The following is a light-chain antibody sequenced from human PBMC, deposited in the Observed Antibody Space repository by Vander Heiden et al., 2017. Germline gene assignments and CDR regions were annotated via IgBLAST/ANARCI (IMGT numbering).Light chain of an antibody. V-gene: IGLV3-1*01. Sequence: SYELTRQPSLSVSPGQTASITCSGDKLGDKYACWYQQKPGQSPVLVIYQDSKRPSGIPERFSGSNSGNTATLTISGTQAMDEADYYCQAWDSSTAVFGGGTKLTVL. CDR1: KLGDKY. CDR3: QAWDSSTAV. CDR2: QDS. J-gene: IGLJ2*01.